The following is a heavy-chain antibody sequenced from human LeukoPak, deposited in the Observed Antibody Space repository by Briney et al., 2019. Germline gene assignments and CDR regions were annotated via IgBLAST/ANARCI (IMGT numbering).Heavy chain of an antibody. J-gene: IGHJ4*02. V-gene: IGHV3-53*01. CDR3: ARGDFDY. CDR1: GITVSTNY. Sequence: GGSLRLCCAASGITVSTNYMSWVRQAPGKGLEWVSIAFSDGRTFYADSVKGRFTISRDSSKNTVFLQMNSLRAEDTAVYYCARGDFDYWGQGTLVTVSS. CDR2: AFSDGRT.